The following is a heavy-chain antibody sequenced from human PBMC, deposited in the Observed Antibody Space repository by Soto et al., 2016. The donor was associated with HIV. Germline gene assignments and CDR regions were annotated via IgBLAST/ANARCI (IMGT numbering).Heavy chain of an antibody. CDR2: IHPHSGDR. Sequence: QVQLVQSGAEVKKPGASVKVSCKASGYTFTGYYIHWVRQAPGQGLEWMGWIHPHSGDRNYAPKFQGRVTLTSDTSINTAYMELTRLRSDDTAVYYCARDMKGAFDIWGPGTTVTVSS. J-gene: IGHJ3*02. CDR1: GYTFTGYY. CDR3: ARDMKGAFDI. V-gene: IGHV1-2*02.